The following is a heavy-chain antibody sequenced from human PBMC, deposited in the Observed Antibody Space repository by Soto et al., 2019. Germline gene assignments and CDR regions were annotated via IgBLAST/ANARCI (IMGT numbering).Heavy chain of an antibody. CDR1: GYSFTTYW. Sequence: EVQLVQSGAEVKKPGESLKISCKGSGYSFTTYWIGWVRQMPGKGLEGMVIIYPGDSDTRYSPSFQGQVTISADKSINTTYLQWSSLKASDTAIYYCARQAAAGKYCYAMDVWGQGTTVTVSS. CDR2: IYPGDSDT. V-gene: IGHV5-51*01. D-gene: IGHD6-13*01. CDR3: ARQAAAGKYCYAMDV. J-gene: IGHJ6*02.